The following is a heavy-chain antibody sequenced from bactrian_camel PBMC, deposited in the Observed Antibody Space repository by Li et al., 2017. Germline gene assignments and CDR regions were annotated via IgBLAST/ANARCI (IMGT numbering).Heavy chain of an antibody. CDR3: VADKICVGWAQAAWFNY. CDR2: IDNDGGT. Sequence: QVQLVESGGGEVQAGGSLKLSCAGSAYILENCGMVWYRQSPGKEREGLAFIDNDGGTTYVVSVKGRFTISQDDDKNTVYLQMDSLKAEDTAMYYCVADKICVGWAQAAWFNYWGQGTQVTVS. D-gene: IGHD5*01. CDR1: AYILENCG. J-gene: IGHJ4*01. V-gene: IGHV3S53*01.